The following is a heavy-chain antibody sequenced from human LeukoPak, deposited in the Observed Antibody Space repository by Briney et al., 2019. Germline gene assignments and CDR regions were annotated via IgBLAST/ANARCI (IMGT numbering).Heavy chain of an antibody. CDR1: GYTFTSYG. V-gene: IGHV1-2*02. CDR2: INPNSGGT. J-gene: IGHJ4*02. D-gene: IGHD3-10*01. CDR3: ARSMVRGVIPDY. Sequence: GASVKVSCKASGYTFTSYGISWVRQAPGQGLEWMGWINPNSGGTNYAQKFQGRVTMTRDTSISTAYMELSRLRSDDTAVYYCARSMVRGVIPDYWGQGTLVTVSS.